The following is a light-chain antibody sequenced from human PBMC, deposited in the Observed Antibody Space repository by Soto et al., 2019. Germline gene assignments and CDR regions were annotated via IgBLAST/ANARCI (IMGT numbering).Light chain of an antibody. Sequence: QSVLTQPPSASGSPGQSVTISCTGTSSDVGGYDYVSWYQQHPGKAPKLMIYEVTIRPSGVSDRISGSKSGNTASLTVSGLQAEDEADYYCSSYTGGNPSYVFGTGTKVT. V-gene: IGLV2-8*01. CDR3: SSYTGGNPSYV. CDR1: SSDVGGYDY. J-gene: IGLJ1*01. CDR2: EVT.